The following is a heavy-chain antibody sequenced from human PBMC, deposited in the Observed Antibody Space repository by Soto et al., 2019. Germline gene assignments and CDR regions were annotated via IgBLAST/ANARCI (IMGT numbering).Heavy chain of an antibody. J-gene: IGHJ4*02. CDR2: ISAYNGNT. D-gene: IGHD3-22*01. CDR1: GYSFATSG. V-gene: IGHV1-18*01. CDR3: ARAGQYYDSSGYAD. Sequence: QVKLVQSGTEVKKPGASMKVSCKASGYSFATSGISWVRQAPGQGLEWMGWISAYNGNTNYDQQLQDRIIMTADTSTSTAYLELRSLRSDGTAVYYCARAGQYYDSSGYADWGQGTLVTVSS.